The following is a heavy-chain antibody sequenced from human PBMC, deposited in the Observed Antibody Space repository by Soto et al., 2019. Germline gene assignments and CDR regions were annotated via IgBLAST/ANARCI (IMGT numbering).Heavy chain of an antibody. CDR1: GGSISSGGYY. J-gene: IGHJ1*01. CDR2: IYYSGST. V-gene: IGHV4-30-4*01. D-gene: IGHD4-17*01. Sequence: PSETLSLTCAVSGGSISSGGYYWSWIRQPPGKGLEWIGYIYYSGSTYYNPSLKSRVTISVDTSKSQFSLKLSSVTAADTAVYYCASYGGNTHSYAEYFQHWGQGTLVTVSS. CDR3: ASYGGNTHSYAEYFQH.